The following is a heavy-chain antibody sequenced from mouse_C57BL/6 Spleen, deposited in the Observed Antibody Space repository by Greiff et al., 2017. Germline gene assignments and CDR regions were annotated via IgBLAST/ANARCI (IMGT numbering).Heavy chain of an antibody. J-gene: IGHJ2*01. CDR1: GYAFTNYL. Sequence: VQLQQSGAELVRPGTSVKVSCKASGYAFTNYLIEWVKQRPGQGLEWIGVINPGSGGTNYNEKFKGKATLTADKSSSTAYMQLSSLTSEDSAVYFCARRGGYFDYWGQGTTLTVSS. CDR2: INPGSGGT. CDR3: ARRGGYFDY. D-gene: IGHD1-1*02. V-gene: IGHV1-54*01.